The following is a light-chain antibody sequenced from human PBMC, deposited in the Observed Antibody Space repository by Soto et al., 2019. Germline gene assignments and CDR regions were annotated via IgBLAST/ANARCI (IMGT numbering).Light chain of an antibody. CDR2: VAS. CDR3: QQTYSYPIT. J-gene: IGKJ5*01. CDR1: QTISSY. Sequence: IRMTQSPSSLSASVGDRVTITCRASQTISSYVNWYQQKPGRAPKLLIYVASNLQSGVTLRFSASGSGTDFTLTISSLQPEDFSTYFCQQTYSYPITFGQGTRLDIK. V-gene: IGKV1-39*01.